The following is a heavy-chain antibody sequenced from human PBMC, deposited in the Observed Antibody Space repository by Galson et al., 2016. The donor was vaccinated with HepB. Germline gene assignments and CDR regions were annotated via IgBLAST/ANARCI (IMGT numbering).Heavy chain of an antibody. CDR2: IYYNGNS. CDR3: GRIHDYSRALDY. J-gene: IGHJ4*02. D-gene: IGHD4-11*01. CDR1: GASIKNHH. V-gene: IGHV4-59*11. Sequence: ETLSLTCTVSGASIKNHHWSWVRQPPGEGLEWIGFIYYNGNSQYNPSLASRVSMSVDTSKYQISLRLTSVTAADSAVYYCGRIHDYSRALDYWGQGALVTVSS.